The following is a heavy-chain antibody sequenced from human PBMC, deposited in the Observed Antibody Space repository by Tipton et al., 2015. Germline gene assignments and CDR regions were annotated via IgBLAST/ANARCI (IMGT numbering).Heavy chain of an antibody. CDR3: ARDLEHGMDV. J-gene: IGHJ6*02. CDR2: ISYSGST. Sequence: TLSLTCTVSGGSVSTSNYYWGWIRQSPGKGLEWIGYISYSGSTHYNPSLKRRVTISLDTFKNQFSLTLNSVTAADTAVYYCARDLEHGMDVWGQGTTVTVSS. CDR1: GGSVSTSNYY. D-gene: IGHD5-24*01. V-gene: IGHV4-61*01.